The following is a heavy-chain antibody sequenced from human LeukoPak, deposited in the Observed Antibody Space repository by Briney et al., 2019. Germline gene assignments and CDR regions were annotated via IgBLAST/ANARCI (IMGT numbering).Heavy chain of an antibody. CDR3: ARANSGSYRI. Sequence: KPSETLSLTCAVYGGSFSSYYWSWIRQPPGKGLEWIGYIYYSGSTNYNPSLKSRVTISVDTSKNQFSLKLSSVTAADTAVYYCARANSGSYRIWGQGTLVTVSS. V-gene: IGHV4-59*01. J-gene: IGHJ4*02. CDR2: IYYSGST. D-gene: IGHD1-26*01. CDR1: GGSFSSYY.